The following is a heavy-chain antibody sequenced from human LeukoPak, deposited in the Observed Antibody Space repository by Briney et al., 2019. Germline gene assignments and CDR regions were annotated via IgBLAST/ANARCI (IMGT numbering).Heavy chain of an antibody. CDR1: GGSISSHY. CDR2: IYYSGST. V-gene: IGHV4-59*11. Sequence: SETLSLTCTVSGGSISSHYWSWIPQPPGKGLEWIGYIYYSGSTNYNPSLKSRVTISVDTSKNQFSLKLSSVTAADTAVYCCARERDFWSGYLTSNWFYPWGQGTLVNVSS. D-gene: IGHD3-3*01. CDR3: ARERDFWSGYLTSNWFYP. J-gene: IGHJ5*02.